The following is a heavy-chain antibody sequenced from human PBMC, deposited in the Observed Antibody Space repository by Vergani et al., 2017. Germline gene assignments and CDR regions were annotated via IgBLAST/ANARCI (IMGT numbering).Heavy chain of an antibody. D-gene: IGHD6-19*01. CDR2: IYYSGST. V-gene: IGHV4-59*01. J-gene: IGHJ4*02. CDR1: GGSISSYY. Sequence: QVQLQESGPGLVKPSETLSLTCTVSGGSISSYYWSWIRQPPGKGLEWIGYIYYSGSTNYNPSRKSRVTISVDTSKNQFSLKLSSVTAADTAVYYCARAPLEWLSPSDWGQGTLVTVSS. CDR3: ARAPLEWLSPSD.